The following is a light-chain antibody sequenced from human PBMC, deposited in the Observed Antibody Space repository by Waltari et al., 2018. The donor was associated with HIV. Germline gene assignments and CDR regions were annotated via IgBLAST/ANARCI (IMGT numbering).Light chain of an antibody. Sequence: IQMTQSPSSLSASVGERDPILCRASQSISRLLNWYQQKPGKAPELLIYRTSILQSGVPSRFSGSGSGTDFTLTISNLQPEDFASYYCQQTYSTPLGLTFGGGTKVEIK. CDR2: RTS. CDR1: QSISRL. CDR3: QQTYSTPLGLT. V-gene: IGKV1-39*01. J-gene: IGKJ4*01.